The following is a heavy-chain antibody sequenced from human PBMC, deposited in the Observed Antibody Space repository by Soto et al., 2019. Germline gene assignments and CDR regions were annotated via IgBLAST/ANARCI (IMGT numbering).Heavy chain of an antibody. CDR3: AHRRDGLDY. Sequence: QITLKESGPTLVKPTQTLTLTCTFSGFSLSTSGVGVDWIRQPPGKALEWLALIYWDDDKRYSPSLKSRLTITQDTSKDQVVLTMTNMDPVDTATYYCAHRRDGLDYWGQGTLVTVSS. CDR1: GFSLSTSGVG. J-gene: IGHJ4*02. CDR2: IYWDDDK. V-gene: IGHV2-5*02.